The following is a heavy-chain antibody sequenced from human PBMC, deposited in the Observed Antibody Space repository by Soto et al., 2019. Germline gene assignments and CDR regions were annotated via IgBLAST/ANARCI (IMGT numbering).Heavy chain of an antibody. J-gene: IGHJ6*02. V-gene: IGHV1-18*04. CDR3: ARDDDSGAYYYYYGMDV. D-gene: IGHD3-22*01. Sequence: QVKLVQSGAEVKKPGASVKVSCKASGYTFTSYGISWVRQAPGQGLEWMGWISAYNGNTNYAQKLQGRVTMTTDTSTSTAYMELRSLRSDDTAVYYCARDDDSGAYYYYYGMDVWGQGTTVTVSS. CDR1: GYTFTSYG. CDR2: ISAYNGNT.